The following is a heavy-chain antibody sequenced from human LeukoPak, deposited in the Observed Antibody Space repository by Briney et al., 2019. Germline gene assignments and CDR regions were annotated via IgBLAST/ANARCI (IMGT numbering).Heavy chain of an antibody. Sequence: SETLSLTCAVSGGSISSSNWWSWVRQPPGKGLEWIGEIYHSGSTNYNPSLKSRVTISVDKSKNQFSLKLSSVTAADTAVYYCAVSSSPYYYYGMDVWGQGTTVTVSS. CDR1: GGSISSSNW. CDR3: AVSSSPYYYYGMDV. CDR2: IYHSGST. J-gene: IGHJ6*02. V-gene: IGHV4-4*02. D-gene: IGHD6-13*01.